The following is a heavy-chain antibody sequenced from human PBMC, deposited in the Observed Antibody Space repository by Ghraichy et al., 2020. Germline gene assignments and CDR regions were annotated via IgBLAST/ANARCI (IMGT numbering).Heavy chain of an antibody. V-gene: IGHV3-53*01. CDR2: IYGGGAT. CDR3: AKMPEGNWFDL. D-gene: IGHD1-14*01. CDR1: GFTVSSSY. Sequence: GGSLRLSCAASGFTVSSSYVSWLRQAPGKGLEWVSAIYGGGATSYADSVKGRFTISRDNSKNTLFLQMNSLRAEDTAIYYCAKMPEGNWFDLWGQGTLVTVSS. J-gene: IGHJ5*02.